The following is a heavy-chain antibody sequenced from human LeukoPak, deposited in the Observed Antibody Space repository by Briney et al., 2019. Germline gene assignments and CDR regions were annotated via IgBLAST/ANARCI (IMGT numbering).Heavy chain of an antibody. CDR2: IYYSGST. V-gene: IGHV4-31*03. Sequence: KPSQTLSLTCTVSGGSISSGGYYWSWIRQHPGKGLEWIGYIYYSGSTYYNPSLKSRVTISVDTSKNQFSLKLSSVTAADTAVYYCARTEYSSGWYPPTPDYWGQGTLVTVSS. CDR1: GGSISSGGYY. J-gene: IGHJ4*02. CDR3: ARTEYSSGWYPPTPDY. D-gene: IGHD6-19*01.